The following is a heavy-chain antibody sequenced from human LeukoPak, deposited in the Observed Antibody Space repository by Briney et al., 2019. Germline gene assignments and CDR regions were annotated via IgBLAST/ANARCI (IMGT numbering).Heavy chain of an antibody. CDR2: TRSKAYGRTT. V-gene: IGHV3-49*04. Sequence: SLTLSCTVSGFTLGDFAMSWDRQAQGKGLEWVGFTRSKAYGRTTEYAVSVRGRFTISRDDSRSIAYLQMNSLKTEDTAVYYCTRWNRRGYKSYYFDYWGQGTLVTVSS. D-gene: IGHD5-24*01. J-gene: IGHJ4*02. CDR3: TRWNRRGYKSYYFDY. CDR1: GFTLGDFA.